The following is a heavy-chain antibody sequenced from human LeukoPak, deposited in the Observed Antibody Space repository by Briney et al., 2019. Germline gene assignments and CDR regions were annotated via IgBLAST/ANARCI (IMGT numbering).Heavy chain of an antibody. CDR1: GGTFSSYA. V-gene: IGHV1-69*04. CDR3: ARIAEPYYYDSGYAFDI. J-gene: IGHJ3*02. D-gene: IGHD3-22*01. Sequence: SVKVSCKASGGTFSSYAISWVRRAPGQGLEWMGRIIPIFGIANYARKFQGRVTITADKSTSTAYMELSSLRSEDTAVYYCARIAEPYYYDSGYAFDIWGQGTMVTVSS. CDR2: IIPIFGIA.